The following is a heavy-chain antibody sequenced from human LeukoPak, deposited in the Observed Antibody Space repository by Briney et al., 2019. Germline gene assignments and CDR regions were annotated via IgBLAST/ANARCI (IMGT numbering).Heavy chain of an antibody. D-gene: IGHD6-13*01. CDR2: ISGSGGST. J-gene: IGHJ6*02. CDR1: GFTFSSYA. Sequence: RGSLRLSCAASGFTFSSYAMSWVRQAPGKGLEWVSAISGSGGSTYYADSVKGRFTISRDNSKNTLYLQMNSLRAEDTAVYYCAKWKYSSSWERYYYYGMDVWGQGTTVTVSS. V-gene: IGHV3-23*01. CDR3: AKWKYSSSWERYYYYGMDV.